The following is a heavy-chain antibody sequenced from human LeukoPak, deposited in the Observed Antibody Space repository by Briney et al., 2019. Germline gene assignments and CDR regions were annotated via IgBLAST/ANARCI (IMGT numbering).Heavy chain of an antibody. Sequence: PGGSLRLSCAASGFTFSSDSMNWVRQAPGKGLEWVSSISSSSSYIYYADSVKGRFTISRDNAKNSLYLQMNSLRAEDTAVYYCAREVPFYYYGMDVWGQGTTVTVSS. CDR3: AREVPFYYYGMDV. D-gene: IGHD3-10*01. CDR2: ISSSSSYI. V-gene: IGHV3-21*01. CDR1: GFTFSSDS. J-gene: IGHJ6*02.